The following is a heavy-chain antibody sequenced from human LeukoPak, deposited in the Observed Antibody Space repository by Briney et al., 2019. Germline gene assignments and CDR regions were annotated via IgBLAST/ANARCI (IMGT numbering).Heavy chain of an antibody. Sequence: SETLSLTCTVSGGSISSSSYYWGWIRQPPGKGLEWIGYIYYSGSTNYNPSLKSRVTISVDTSKNQFSLKLSSVTAADTAVYYCARDYYDSSGYGRYYGMDVWGQGTTVTVSS. V-gene: IGHV4-61*05. CDR3: ARDYYDSSGYGRYYGMDV. D-gene: IGHD3-22*01. J-gene: IGHJ6*02. CDR2: IYYSGST. CDR1: GGSISSSSYY.